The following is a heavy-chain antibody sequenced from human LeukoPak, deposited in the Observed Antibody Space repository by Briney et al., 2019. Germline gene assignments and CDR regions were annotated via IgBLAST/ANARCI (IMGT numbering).Heavy chain of an antibody. Sequence: SETLSLTCAVYGGSFSGYYWSWIRQPPGKGLEWIGEINHSGSTNYNPSLKSRVTISVDTSKNQFSLRLSSVTAADTAVYYCARDSGVPAALALWGQGTLVTVSS. J-gene: IGHJ4*02. CDR2: INHSGST. CDR3: ARDSGVPAALAL. V-gene: IGHV4-34*01. CDR1: GGSFSGYY. D-gene: IGHD2-2*01.